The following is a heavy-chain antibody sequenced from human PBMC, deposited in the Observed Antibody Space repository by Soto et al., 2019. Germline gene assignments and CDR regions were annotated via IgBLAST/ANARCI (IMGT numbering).Heavy chain of an antibody. CDR2: IYPGDSDT. CDR3: ARRGYCSGGSCYWAGAFDI. CDR1: GYSFTSYW. Sequence: GASLKISCKGSGYSFTSYWIGWVRQMPGKGLEWMGIIYPGDSDTRYSPSFQGQVTISADKSISTAYLQWSSLKASDTAMYYCARRGYCSGGSCYWAGAFDIWGQGTMVTVSS. V-gene: IGHV5-51*01. J-gene: IGHJ3*02. D-gene: IGHD2-15*01.